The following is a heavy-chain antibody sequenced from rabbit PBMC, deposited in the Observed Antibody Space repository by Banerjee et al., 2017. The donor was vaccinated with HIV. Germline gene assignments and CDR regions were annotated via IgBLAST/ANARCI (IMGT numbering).Heavy chain of an antibody. CDR2: IYGGSGST. V-gene: IGHV1S40*01. CDR1: GFSFSSTYW. J-gene: IGHJ4*01. Sequence: QSLEESGGDLVKPGASLTLACTASGFSFSSTYWICWVRQAPGKGLEWIGIIYGGSGSTDYASWVNGRFTISSDNAQNTVDLQMNSLTAADTATYFCASYYSDGYAGDAYATGGYYFNLWGPGTLVTV. D-gene: IGHD6-1*01. CDR3: ASYYSDGYAGDAYATGGYYFNL.